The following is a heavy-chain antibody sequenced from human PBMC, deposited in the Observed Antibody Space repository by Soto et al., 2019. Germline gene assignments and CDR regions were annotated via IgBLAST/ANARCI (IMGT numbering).Heavy chain of an antibody. CDR2: ISAYNGNT. CDR3: AKEQKHSSTWSELNY. J-gene: IGHJ4*02. CDR1: GYIFTNYG. Sequence: ASVKVSCKASGYIFTNYGISWVRQAPGQGLEWMGWISAYNGNTNYAQKLQGRVTMTTDTSTSTAYMELRSLRSDDTAVYYCAKEQKHSSTWSELNYWGQGTLVTVSS. D-gene: IGHD6-13*01. V-gene: IGHV1-18*01.